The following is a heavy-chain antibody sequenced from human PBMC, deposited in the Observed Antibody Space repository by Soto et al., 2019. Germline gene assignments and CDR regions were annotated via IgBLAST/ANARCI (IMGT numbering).Heavy chain of an antibody. Sequence: SEPLSLTCTVSGDCMNSGVYYVTWIRQQPGKGQEWIGYIYYSGSTYYNPSLKSRVTISVDTSKNQFSLKLSSVTAADTAVYYCYTYGDPGFGYWGQGTLVTVSS. J-gene: IGHJ4*02. CDR2: IYYSGST. V-gene: IGHV4-30-4*01. CDR3: YTYGDPGFGY. D-gene: IGHD4-17*01. CDR1: GDCMNSGVYY.